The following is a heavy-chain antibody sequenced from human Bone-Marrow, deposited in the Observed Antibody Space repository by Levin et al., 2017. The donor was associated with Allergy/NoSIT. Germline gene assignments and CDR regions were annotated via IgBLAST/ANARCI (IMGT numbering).Heavy chain of an antibody. Sequence: GSLRLSCTVSGDSIGSYYWSWIRQPPGKGLEWIGYIYYTASTNYNPSLKSRVTISADTSKNQFSLNMTSVTAADTAVYFCTRGNALEIWGRGTMVTVSS. CDR1: GDSIGSYY. CDR2: IYYTAST. J-gene: IGHJ3*02. V-gene: IGHV4-59*01. CDR3: TRGNALEI.